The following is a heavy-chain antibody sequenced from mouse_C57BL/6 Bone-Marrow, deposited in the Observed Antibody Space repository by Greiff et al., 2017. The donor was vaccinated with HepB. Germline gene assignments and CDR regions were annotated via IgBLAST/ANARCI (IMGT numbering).Heavy chain of an antibody. CDR3: ATYDGSSQAWFAY. CDR1: GYTFTNSW. J-gene: IGHJ3*01. D-gene: IGHD1-1*01. Sequence: QVQLQQSGAELVRPGTSVKMSCKASGYTFTNSWIGWAKQRPGHGLEWIGDIYPGGGYTNYNEKFKGKATLTAHKSSSTAYMQFSSLTSEDSAIYDGATYDGSSQAWFAYWGQGTLVTVSA. CDR2: IYPGGGYT. V-gene: IGHV1-63*01.